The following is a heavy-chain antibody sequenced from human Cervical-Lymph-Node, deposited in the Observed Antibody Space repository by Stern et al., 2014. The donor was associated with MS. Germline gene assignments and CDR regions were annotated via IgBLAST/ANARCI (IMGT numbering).Heavy chain of an antibody. V-gene: IGHV3-15*01. CDR2: ITGRPDGGTT. CDR3: TTLGP. J-gene: IGHJ5*02. CDR1: GFTFSNTY. D-gene: IGHD3-10*01. Sequence: EEQLLESGGGLVKPGGSLRLSCATSGFTFSNTYMHWVRQAPGRGLEWVGRITGRPDGGTTDYAAPVKGRFTISRDDSKNTLYLQMSSLKTEDTAVYYCTTLGPWGQGTLVTVSS.